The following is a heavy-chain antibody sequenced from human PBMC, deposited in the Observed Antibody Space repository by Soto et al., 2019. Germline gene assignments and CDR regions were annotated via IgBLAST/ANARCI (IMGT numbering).Heavy chain of an antibody. V-gene: IGHV1-69*01. J-gene: IGHJ6*02. CDR3: AREPSIAAAGTLYYYYGMDV. Sequence: QVQLVQSGAEVKKPGSSVKVSCKASGGTFSSYAISWVRQAPGQGLEWMGGIIPIFGTANYAQKFQGRVTITADESTSTAYMELSSLRSEDTAVYSCAREPSIAAAGTLYYYYGMDVWGQGTTVTVSS. CDR2: IIPIFGTA. CDR1: GGTFSSYA. D-gene: IGHD6-13*01.